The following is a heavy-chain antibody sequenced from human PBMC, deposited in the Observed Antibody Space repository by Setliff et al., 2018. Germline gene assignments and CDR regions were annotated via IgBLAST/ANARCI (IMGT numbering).Heavy chain of an antibody. CDR2: IIPIFGTA. CDR3: ARLGLDYYDSSGYPTAAFDI. Sequence: SVKVSCKASGGTFSSYAISWVRRAPGQGLEWMGGIIPIFGTANYAQKFQGRVTITTDESTSTAYMELSSLRSEDTAVYYCARLGLDYYDSSGYPTAAFDIWGQGTMVTVSS. V-gene: IGHV1-69*05. J-gene: IGHJ3*02. CDR1: GGTFSSYA. D-gene: IGHD3-22*01.